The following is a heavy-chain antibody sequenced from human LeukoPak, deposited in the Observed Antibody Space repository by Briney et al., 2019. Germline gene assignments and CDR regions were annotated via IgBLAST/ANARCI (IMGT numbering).Heavy chain of an antibody. V-gene: IGHV3-23*01. D-gene: IGHD5-12*01. Sequence: GGSLRLSCAASRFTFSNFAMSWVRQAPGKGLEWVSGISASGAATYYPDSVKGRFTISRDNSKNTLYLQMNSLRAEDTALYYCAKGKTYEHFDSWDQGTLVTVSS. J-gene: IGHJ4*02. CDR1: RFTFSNFA. CDR2: ISASGAAT. CDR3: AKGKTYEHFDS.